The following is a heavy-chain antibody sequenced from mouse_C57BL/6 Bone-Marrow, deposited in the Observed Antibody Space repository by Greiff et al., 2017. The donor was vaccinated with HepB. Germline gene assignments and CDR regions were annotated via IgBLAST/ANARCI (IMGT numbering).Heavy chain of an antibody. J-gene: IGHJ2*01. CDR3: APMVSYYFDY. CDR2: IYPRSGNT. Sequence: QVQLQQSGAELARPGASVKLSCKASGYTFTSYGISWVKQRTGQGLEWIGEIYPRSGNTYYNEKFKGTATLTADKSSSTSYMELRSLTSGDSAVYFCAPMVSYYFDYWGHGTTLTVSS. CDR1: GYTFTSYG. D-gene: IGHD1-1*02. V-gene: IGHV1-81*01.